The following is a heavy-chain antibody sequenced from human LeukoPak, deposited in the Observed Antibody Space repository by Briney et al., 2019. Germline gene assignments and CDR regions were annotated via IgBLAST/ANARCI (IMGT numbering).Heavy chain of an antibody. CDR1: GGSISSGGYY. Sequence: SQTLSLTCTVSGGSISSGGYYWSWIRQPPGKGLEWIGYIYYSGSTYYNPSLKSRVTISVDTSKNQFSLKLSSVTAADTAVYYCARVLTMVRGVIYIFDYWGQGTLVTVSS. CDR3: ARVLTMVRGVIYIFDY. D-gene: IGHD3-10*01. CDR2: IYYSGST. V-gene: IGHV4-30-4*01. J-gene: IGHJ4*02.